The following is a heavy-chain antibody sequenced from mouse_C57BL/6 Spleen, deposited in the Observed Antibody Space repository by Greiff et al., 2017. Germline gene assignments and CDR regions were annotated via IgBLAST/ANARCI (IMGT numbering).Heavy chain of an antibody. D-gene: IGHD2-1*01. CDR2: ISSGGSYT. V-gene: IGHV5-6*01. CDR1: GFTFSSYG. CDR3: ARQAYYGNYRYFDV. J-gene: IGHJ1*03. Sequence: EVKLVESGGDLVKPGGSLKLSCAASGFTFSSYGMSWVRQTPDKRLEWVATISSGGSYTSYPESVKGRVTISRDNAKNTLYLQMSSLKSEDTAMYYCARQAYYGNYRYFDVWGTGTTVTVSS.